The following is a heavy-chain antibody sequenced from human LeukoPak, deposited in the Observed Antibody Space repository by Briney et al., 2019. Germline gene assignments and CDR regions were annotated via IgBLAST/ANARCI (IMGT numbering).Heavy chain of an antibody. CDR1: GFTFSSYS. CDR3: ARARDFWSGYYTWFDY. V-gene: IGHV3-21*01. D-gene: IGHD3-3*01. Sequence: PGGSLRLSCAASGFTFSSYSMYWVRQAPGKGLEWVSSISSSSSYIYYADSVKGRFTVSRDNAKNSLYLQMNSLRAEDTAVYYCARARDFWSGYYTWFDYWGQGILVTVSS. CDR2: ISSSSSYI. J-gene: IGHJ4*02.